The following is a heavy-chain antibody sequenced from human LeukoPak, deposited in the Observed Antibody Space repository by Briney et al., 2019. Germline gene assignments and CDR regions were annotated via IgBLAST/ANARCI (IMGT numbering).Heavy chain of an antibody. V-gene: IGHV5-51*01. D-gene: IGHD3-10*01. Sequence: GESLKISCKGSGYSFTSYWIGWVRQMPGKGLEWMGIIYPGDSDTRYSPSFQGQVTISADKSISTAYLQWSSLKASDTAMYYCARHMAGSGSRGDMDVWGKGTTVTVSS. J-gene: IGHJ6*03. CDR3: ARHMAGSGSRGDMDV. CDR1: GYSFTSYW. CDR2: IYPGDSDT.